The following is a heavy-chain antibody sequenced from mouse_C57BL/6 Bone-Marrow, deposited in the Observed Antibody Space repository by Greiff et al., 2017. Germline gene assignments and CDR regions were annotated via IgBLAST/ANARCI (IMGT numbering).Heavy chain of an antibody. Sequence: VQRVESGAELVRPGTSVQVSCKASGYAFTNYLIEWVKQRPGQGLEWIGVINPGSGGTNYNEKFKGKATLTADKSSSTAYMQLSSLTSEDSAVYFCARGGDWAPFDYWGQGTTLTVSS. CDR2: INPGSGGT. CDR3: ARGGDWAPFDY. CDR1: GYAFTNYL. J-gene: IGHJ2*01. V-gene: IGHV1-54*01. D-gene: IGHD4-1*01.